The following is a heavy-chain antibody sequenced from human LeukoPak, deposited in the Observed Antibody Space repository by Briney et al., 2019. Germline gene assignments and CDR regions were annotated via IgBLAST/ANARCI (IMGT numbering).Heavy chain of an antibody. D-gene: IGHD3-10*01. V-gene: IGHV1-2*02. J-gene: IGHJ5*02. CDR3: AREMVPGNWFDP. Sequence: ASVKVSCKASGYTFTGYYMHWVRQAPGQGLEWMGWINPNSGGTNYAQKFQGRVTMTRDTFISTAYMELSRLRSDDTAVYYCAREMVPGNWFDPWGQGTLVTVSS. CDR2: INPNSGGT. CDR1: GYTFTGYY.